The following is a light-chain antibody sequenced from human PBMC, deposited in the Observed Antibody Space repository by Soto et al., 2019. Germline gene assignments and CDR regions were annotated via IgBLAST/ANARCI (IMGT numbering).Light chain of an antibody. CDR3: SSYTSSSTRV. Sequence: QSALTQPASVSGSPGQSITISCTGTSSDVGGYNYVSWYQQHPGKAPKLMIYEVSNRPSGVSNRFSGSKSGNTASLAISPRQAEDAADYYCSSYTSSSTRVFGRGTKVTVL. V-gene: IGLV2-14*01. CDR1: SSDVGGYNY. J-gene: IGLJ3*02. CDR2: EVS.